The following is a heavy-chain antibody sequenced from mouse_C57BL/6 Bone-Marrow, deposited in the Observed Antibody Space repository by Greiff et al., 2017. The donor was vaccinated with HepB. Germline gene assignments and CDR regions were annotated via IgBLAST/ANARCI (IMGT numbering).Heavy chain of an antibody. J-gene: IGHJ4*01. Sequence: EVQLQQSGPELVKPGASVKISCKASGYTFTDYYMNWVKQSHGKSLEWIGDINPNNGGTSYNQKFKGKATLTVDKSSSTAYMELRSLTSEDSAVYYCARSGGNYVPYAMDYWGQGTSVTVSS. V-gene: IGHV1-26*01. CDR1: GYTFTDYY. CDR3: ARSGGNYVPYAMDY. CDR2: INPNNGGT. D-gene: IGHD2-1*01.